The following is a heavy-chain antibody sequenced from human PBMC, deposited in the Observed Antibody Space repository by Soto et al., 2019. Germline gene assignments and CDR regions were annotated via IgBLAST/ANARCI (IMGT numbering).Heavy chain of an antibody. CDR3: ARDPAP. V-gene: IGHV4-31*03. Sequence: QVQLQESGPGLVKPSQTLSLTCTVSGGSISSGGYYWSWIRQHPGKGLEWIDYIDNSCSNYYNPSLPSRVTISADTSKTQFSLKLRSVTAAETAVYYCARDPAPWGQGTLVTVSS. CDR2: IDNSCSN. J-gene: IGHJ5*02. CDR1: GGSISSGGYY.